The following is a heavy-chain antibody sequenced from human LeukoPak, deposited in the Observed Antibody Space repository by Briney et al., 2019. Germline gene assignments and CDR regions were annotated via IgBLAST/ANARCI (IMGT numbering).Heavy chain of an antibody. J-gene: IGHJ4*02. CDR3: QRVAADGVGILDY. CDR2: INHSGST. D-gene: IGHD1-26*01. V-gene: IGHV4-34*01. Sequence: SETLSLTCGVSGGSLSFYYWSWIRQSPGKGLEWLGEINHSGSTKYNPSLTSRASISVDTSKNQFSLRLTSVTAADTADCARQRVAADGVGILDYWGLGALVTVSS. CDR1: GGSLSFYY.